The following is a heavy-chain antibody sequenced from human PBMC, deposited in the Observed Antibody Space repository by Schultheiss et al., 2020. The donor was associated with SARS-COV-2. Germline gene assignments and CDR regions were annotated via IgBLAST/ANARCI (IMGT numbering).Heavy chain of an antibody. CDR3: ARFPWDTAMVGAFYFDY. V-gene: IGHV4-39*07. CDR2: IYTSGST. CDR1: GGSISSSSYY. D-gene: IGHD5-18*01. J-gene: IGHJ4*02. Sequence: SQTLSLTCTVSGGSISSSSYYWGWIRQPPGKGLEWIGSIYTSGSTNYNPSLKSRVTISVHTSKKQFSLKLISVTAADTAVYYCARFPWDTAMVGAFYFDYWGQGTLVTVSS.